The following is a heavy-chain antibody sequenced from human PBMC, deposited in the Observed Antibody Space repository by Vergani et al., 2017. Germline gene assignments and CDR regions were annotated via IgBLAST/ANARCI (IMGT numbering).Heavy chain of an antibody. D-gene: IGHD2-15*01. CDR1: GGTFSSYA. CDR2: IIPIFGTA. J-gene: IGHJ6*03. Sequence: QVQLVQSGAEVKKPGSSVKVSCKASGGTFSSYAISWVRQAPGQGLEWMGGIIPIFGTANYAQKFQGRVTITADESTSTAYMELSSLRSEDTAVYYWARGFVTGYCSGGSCRGYYYYMDVWGKGTTVTVSS. V-gene: IGHV1-69*13. CDR3: ARGFVTGYCSGGSCRGYYYYMDV.